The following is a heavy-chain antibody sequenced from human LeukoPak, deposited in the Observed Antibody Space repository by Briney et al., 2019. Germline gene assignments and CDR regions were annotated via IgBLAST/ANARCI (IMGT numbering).Heavy chain of an antibody. Sequence: ASVKVSCMVSGYIHTELSMHWVRQAPGKGLEWMGGFDPEDGETIYAQKFQGRVTMTEDTSTDTAYMELSSLRSEDTAVYYCATTSIAAPDSPPFDYWGQGTLVTVSS. CDR2: FDPEDGET. D-gene: IGHD6-6*01. CDR3: ATTSIAAPDSPPFDY. J-gene: IGHJ4*02. V-gene: IGHV1-24*01. CDR1: GYIHTELS.